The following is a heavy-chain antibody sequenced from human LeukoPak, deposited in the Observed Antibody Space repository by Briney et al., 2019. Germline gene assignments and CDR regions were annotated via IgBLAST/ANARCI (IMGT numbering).Heavy chain of an antibody. D-gene: IGHD1-26*01. Sequence: SVKVSCKASGGTFSSYAISWVRQAPGQGLEWMGRIIPIFGTANYAQKFQGRVTITTDESTSTAYMELSSLRSEDTAVYYCAGDPNSGCYYFDSWGQGTLVTASS. CDR1: GGTFSSYA. CDR3: AGDPNSGCYYFDS. CDR2: IIPIFGTA. V-gene: IGHV1-69*05. J-gene: IGHJ4*02.